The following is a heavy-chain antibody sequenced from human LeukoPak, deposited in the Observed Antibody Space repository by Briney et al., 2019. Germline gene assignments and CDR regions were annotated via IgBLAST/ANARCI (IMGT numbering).Heavy chain of an antibody. J-gene: IGHJ4*02. D-gene: IGHD3-3*01. Sequence: PGGSLRLSCAASGFTFSSYGMHWVRQAPGKGLEWVAFIRYDGSNKYYADSVKGRFTISRDNSKNTLYLQMNSLRAEDTAVYYCAKDHSYDKYYFDYWGQGILVTVSS. V-gene: IGHV3-30*02. CDR2: IRYDGSNK. CDR1: GFTFSSYG. CDR3: AKDHSYDKYYFDY.